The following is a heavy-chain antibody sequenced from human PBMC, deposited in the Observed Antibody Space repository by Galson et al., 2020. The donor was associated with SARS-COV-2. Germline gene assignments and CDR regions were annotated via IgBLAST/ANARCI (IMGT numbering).Heavy chain of an antibody. Sequence: SGPTLVKPTQTLTLTCTFSGFSLSTSGMCVSWIRQPPGKALEWLALIDWDDDKYYSTSLKTRLTISKDTSKNQVVLTMTNMDPVDTATYYCARIPIAACGIGVYYDYGWCVWGQGTTGTVSS. CDR3: ARIPIAACGIGVYYDYGWCV. V-gene: IGHV2-70*01. D-gene: IGHD6-25*01. J-gene: IGHJ6*02. CDR1: GFSLSTSGMC. CDR2: IDWDDDK.